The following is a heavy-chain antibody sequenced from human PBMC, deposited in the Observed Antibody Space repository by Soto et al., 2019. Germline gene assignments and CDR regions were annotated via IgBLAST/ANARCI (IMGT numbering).Heavy chain of an antibody. CDR3: AGVGAISPAGY. CDR1: GGTFSSYT. D-gene: IGHD3-16*01. V-gene: IGHV1-69*02. Sequence: QVQLVQSGAEVKKPGSSVKVSCKASGGTFSSYTISWVRQAPGQGREWMGRIIPILGIANYAQKFQGRVTITADNATSTAYMELSSLSSEDPAVYYCAGVGAISPAGYWGQGTLVTVSS. J-gene: IGHJ4*02. CDR2: IIPILGIA.